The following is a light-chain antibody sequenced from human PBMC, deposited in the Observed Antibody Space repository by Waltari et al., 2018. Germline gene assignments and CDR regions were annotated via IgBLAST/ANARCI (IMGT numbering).Light chain of an antibody. CDR3: LHSRTLLRT. J-gene: IGKJ1*01. CDR1: HNIGSS. Sequence: EIALTQSPDFQSVTPKEKVIITCRASHNIGSSLHWYQQKPAQSPKLLIKYASQSISGVPSRFRGSASETDFTLTINCLEAEDAAAYYCLHSRTLLRTFGPGTTVAIK. CDR2: YAS. V-gene: IGKV6D-21*02.